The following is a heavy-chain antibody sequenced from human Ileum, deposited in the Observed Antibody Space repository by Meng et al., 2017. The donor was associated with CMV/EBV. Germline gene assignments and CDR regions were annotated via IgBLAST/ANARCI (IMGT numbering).Heavy chain of an antibody. V-gene: IGHV4-61*01. CDR3: ARDRRATVGTFDY. CDR1: GDSVSSDIFY. Sequence: SETLSLTCTVSGDSVSSDIFYWTWIRQPPGKGLVWIGFIFYRGTTYYNPSLESRLTISVDTSKNQFSLKLRSVTATDTAIYYCARDRRATVGTFDYWGQGTLVTVSS. J-gene: IGHJ4*02. D-gene: IGHD3-10*01. CDR2: IFYRGTT.